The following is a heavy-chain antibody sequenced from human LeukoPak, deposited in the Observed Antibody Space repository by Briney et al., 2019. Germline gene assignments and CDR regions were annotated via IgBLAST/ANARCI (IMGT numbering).Heavy chain of an antibody. D-gene: IGHD2-15*01. CDR1: GFTFSNYG. J-gene: IGHJ4*02. CDR2: VSFDESNK. CDR3: AKIHTPVVAATAAFDY. V-gene: IGHV3-30*18. Sequence: GGSLRLSCTASGFTFSNYGMHWVRQAPGKGLEWVALVSFDESNKYYADSVKGRFTISRDNFKNTLYLQMDSLRTEDTAVYYCAKIHTPVVAATAAFDYWGQGTPVTVSS.